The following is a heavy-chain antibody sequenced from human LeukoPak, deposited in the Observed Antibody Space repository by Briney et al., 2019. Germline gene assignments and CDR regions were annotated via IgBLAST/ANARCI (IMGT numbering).Heavy chain of an antibody. J-gene: IGHJ4*02. D-gene: IGHD2-2*01. CDR3: AREAVPAAIPYYFDY. Sequence: GASVKVSCKASGYTFTGYYIHWVRQAPGQGLEWMGWISAYNGNTNYAQKLQGRVTMTTDTSTSTAYMELRSLRSDDTAVYYCAREAVPAAIPYYFDYWGQGTLVTVSS. CDR1: GYTFTGYY. CDR2: ISAYNGNT. V-gene: IGHV1-18*04.